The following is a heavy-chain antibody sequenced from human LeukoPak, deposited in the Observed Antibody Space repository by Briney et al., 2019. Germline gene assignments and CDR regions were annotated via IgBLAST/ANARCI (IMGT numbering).Heavy chain of an antibody. V-gene: IGHV4-59*01. CDR2: INYSGTT. CDR1: ADSISPYN. J-gene: IGHJ4*02. Sequence: SETLSLTCTGSADSISPYNWHWIRQPPGKGLEWIGYINYSGTTDYNPSLKSRVTISVDTSKKQLFLRLRSMTAADTAVYYCAREYSSFEYWGQGALVTVSS. D-gene: IGHD6-13*01. CDR3: AREYSSFEY.